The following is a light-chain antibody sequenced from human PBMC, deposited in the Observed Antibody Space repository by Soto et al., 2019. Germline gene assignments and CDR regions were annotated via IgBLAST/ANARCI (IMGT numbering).Light chain of an antibody. CDR2: LGS. CDR1: QSLLHTDGYNH. Sequence: DLVMTPSPLSLPATPGEPASISCRSSQSLLHTDGYNHLDWFLQRPGQTTQLLIYLGSSRASGVPDRFSGSGSGTDFTLKISRVEAEDVGVYYWMQALQAPLTFGGGTKVDIK. V-gene: IGKV2-28*01. J-gene: IGKJ4*01. CDR3: MQALQAPLT.